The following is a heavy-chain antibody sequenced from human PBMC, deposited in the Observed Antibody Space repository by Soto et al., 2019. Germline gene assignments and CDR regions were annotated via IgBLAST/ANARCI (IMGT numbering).Heavy chain of an antibody. Sequence: ASVKVSCKASGYTFTSYAMHWVRQAPGQRLEWMGWINAGNGNTKYSQKFQGRVTITRDTSASTAYMELSSLRSEDTAVYYCAREATPPIVVVPAAIGVEDWFDPWGQGTLVTVSS. CDR3: AREATPPIVVVPAAIGVEDWFDP. D-gene: IGHD2-2*01. V-gene: IGHV1-3*01. CDR1: GYTFTSYA. CDR2: INAGNGNT. J-gene: IGHJ5*02.